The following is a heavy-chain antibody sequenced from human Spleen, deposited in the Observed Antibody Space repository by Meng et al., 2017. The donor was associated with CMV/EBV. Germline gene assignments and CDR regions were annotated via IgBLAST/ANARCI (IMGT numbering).Heavy chain of an antibody. J-gene: IGHJ5*02. D-gene: IGHD2-15*01. CDR2: IWYDGSNK. Sequence: GESLKISCAASGFTFSSYGMHWVRQAPGKGLEWVAVIWYDGSNKYYADSVKGRFTISRDNSKNTLYLQMNSLRAEDTAVYYCAKDNCSGGSCYLWFDPWGQGTLVTVSS. CDR3: AKDNCSGGSCYLWFDP. CDR1: GFTFSSYG. V-gene: IGHV3-33*06.